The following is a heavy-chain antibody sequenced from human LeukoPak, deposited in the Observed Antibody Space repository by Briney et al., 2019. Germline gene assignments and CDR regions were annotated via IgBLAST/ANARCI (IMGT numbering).Heavy chain of an antibody. J-gene: IGHJ4*02. CDR1: GFTFGDYA. Sequence: GGSLRLSCTSSGFTFGDYAMSWVRQAPGKGLEWVGFIRSKAYGGTTEYAASVKGRFTISRDDSKTIAYLQMNSLKTEDTAVYYCSGSFGQLTFFDYWGQGTLVTVSS. D-gene: IGHD3-10*01. CDR2: IRSKAYGGTT. CDR3: SGSFGQLTFFDY. V-gene: IGHV3-49*04.